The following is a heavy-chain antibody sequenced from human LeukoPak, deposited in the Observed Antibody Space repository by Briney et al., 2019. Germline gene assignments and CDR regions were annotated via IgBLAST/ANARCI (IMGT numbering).Heavy chain of an antibody. Sequence: ASVKVSCKASGYTFTSYDINWVRQATRQGLEWMGWMKPNSGNTGYAQKFQGRVTITRNTSISTAYMELSSLRSEDTAVYYCARGRMGAKGDFDYWGQGTLVTVSS. CDR1: GYTFTSYD. CDR2: MKPNSGNT. D-gene: IGHD1-26*01. J-gene: IGHJ4*02. CDR3: ARGRMGAKGDFDY. V-gene: IGHV1-8*03.